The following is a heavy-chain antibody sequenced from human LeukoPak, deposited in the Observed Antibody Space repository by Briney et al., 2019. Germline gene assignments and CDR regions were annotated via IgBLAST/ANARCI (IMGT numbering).Heavy chain of an antibody. CDR1: GGSISSYY. CDR2: IYYSGST. Sequence: SETLSLTCSVSGGSISSYYWSWIRQPPGKGLEWIGGIYYSGSTYYNPSLKSRVTISVDTSKNQFSLKLSSVTAADTAVYYCASYIVVVPAARGPLDYWGQGTLVTVSS. D-gene: IGHD2-2*01. V-gene: IGHV4-59*05. J-gene: IGHJ4*02. CDR3: ASYIVVVPAARGPLDY.